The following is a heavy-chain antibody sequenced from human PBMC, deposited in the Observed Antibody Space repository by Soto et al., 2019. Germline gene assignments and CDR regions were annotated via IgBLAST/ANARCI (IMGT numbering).Heavy chain of an antibody. CDR3: ARKILGSTSRPNYWYFDL. Sequence: EVQLLESGGGLVQPGGSLRLSCAGSGFTFINYAMNWVRQAPGKGLEWVSSISGGGDATFFADSVRGRFTISRDNSKTVVTLQMNSLGVDDTAVYYCARKILGSTSRPNYWYFDLWGRGTLVTVSS. CDR1: GFTFINYA. D-gene: IGHD2-2*01. V-gene: IGHV3-23*01. J-gene: IGHJ2*01. CDR2: ISGGGDAT.